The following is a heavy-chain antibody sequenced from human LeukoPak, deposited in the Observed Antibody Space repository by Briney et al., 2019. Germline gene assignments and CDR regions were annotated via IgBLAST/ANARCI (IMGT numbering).Heavy chain of an antibody. CDR1: GFTFSSYS. Sequence: GGSLRLSCAASGFTFSSYSMNWVRQAPGKGLEWVSSISSSSSYIYYGDSVKGRFTISRDNSKNTLYLQMNSLRAEDTAVYYCAKDGRDCSGGSCYYFDYWGQGTLVTVSS. V-gene: IGHV3-21*01. CDR2: ISSSSSYI. D-gene: IGHD2-15*01. CDR3: AKDGRDCSGGSCYYFDY. J-gene: IGHJ4*02.